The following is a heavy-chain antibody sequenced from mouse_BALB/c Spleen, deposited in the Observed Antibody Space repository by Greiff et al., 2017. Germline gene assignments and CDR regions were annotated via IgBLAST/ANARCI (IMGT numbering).Heavy chain of an antibody. D-gene: IGHD2-3*01. V-gene: IGHV1S22*01. CDR1: GYTFTSYW. CDR3: TREKDGAMDY. CDR2: IYPGSGST. Sequence: LQQPGSELVRPGASVKLSCKASGYTFTSYWMHWVKQRPGQGLEWIGNIYPGSGSTNYDEKFKSKATLTVDTSSSTAYMQLSSLTSEDSAVYYCTREKDGAMDYWGQGTSVTVSS. J-gene: IGHJ4*01.